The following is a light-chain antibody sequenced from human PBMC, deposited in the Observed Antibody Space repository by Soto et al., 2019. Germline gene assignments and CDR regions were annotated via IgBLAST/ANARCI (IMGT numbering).Light chain of an antibody. CDR3: QQYDNVPLT. Sequence: DIQMTQSPSSLSPFVGDRVTITCQASQDISTYLNWFHQKPGTAPKLLIYDASNLEAGVPSRFSGSGSGTDCSFTISSLQPEEIGTYYCQQYDNVPLTFGGGTKVEI. J-gene: IGKJ4*01. CDR2: DAS. V-gene: IGKV1-33*01. CDR1: QDISTY.